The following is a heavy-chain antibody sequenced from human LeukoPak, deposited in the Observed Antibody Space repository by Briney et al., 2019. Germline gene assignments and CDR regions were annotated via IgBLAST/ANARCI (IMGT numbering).Heavy chain of an antibody. V-gene: IGHV1-69*04. J-gene: IGHJ5*02. CDR1: GGTFSSYA. CDR2: IIPILGIA. CDR3: ARARDIVVVPAAISTYDP. Sequence: SVKVSCKASGGTFSSYAIGWVRQAPGQGLEWMGRIIPILGIANYAQKFQGRVTITADKSTSTAYMELSSLRSEDTAVYYCARARDIVVVPAAISTYDPWGQGTLVTVSS. D-gene: IGHD2-2*01.